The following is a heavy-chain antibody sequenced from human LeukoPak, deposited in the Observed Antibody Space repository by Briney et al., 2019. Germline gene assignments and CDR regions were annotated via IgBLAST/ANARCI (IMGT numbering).Heavy chain of an antibody. V-gene: IGHV3-30*14. D-gene: IGHD2-15*01. CDR2: ISQTGSIE. Sequence: GGSLRLSCAASGFTFTTYVIHWVRQAPGKGLEWVTVISQTGSIETYADSVKGRSTISRDNSKNTVYLQMDSLKSEDTAVYYCARDRAVALPTYYYYMDVWGKGTTVTVSS. CDR3: ARDRAVALPTYYYYMDV. CDR1: GFTFTTYV. J-gene: IGHJ6*03.